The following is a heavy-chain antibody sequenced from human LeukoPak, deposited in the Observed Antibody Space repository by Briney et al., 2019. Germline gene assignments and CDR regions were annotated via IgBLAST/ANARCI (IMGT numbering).Heavy chain of an antibody. Sequence: GGSLRLSCAASGLTFSSYAMSWVRQAPGKGLKWVSAISGSGGSTYYADSVKGRFTISRDNSKNTLYLQMNSLRAEDTAVYYCAKDRGFQVVTADYWGQGTLVTVSS. CDR1: GLTFSSYA. CDR2: ISGSGGST. J-gene: IGHJ4*02. V-gene: IGHV3-23*01. CDR3: AKDRGFQVVTADY. D-gene: IGHD2-21*02.